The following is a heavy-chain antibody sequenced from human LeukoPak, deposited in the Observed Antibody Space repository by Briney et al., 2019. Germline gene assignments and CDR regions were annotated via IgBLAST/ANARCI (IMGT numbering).Heavy chain of an antibody. CDR2: VYYRGTT. V-gene: IGHV4-59*08. CDR3: ARHSCSSTSCYAVVGWFDP. Sequence: PSATLSLTCTVSGGSISNYYWSWIRQPPGKGLEWIGYVYYRGTTNYNPSLKSRVTISVDTSKNQFSLTLSSVTAADTAVYYCARHSCSSTSCYAVVGWFDPLGQGTLVTVSS. J-gene: IGHJ5*02. CDR1: GGSISNYY. D-gene: IGHD2-2*01.